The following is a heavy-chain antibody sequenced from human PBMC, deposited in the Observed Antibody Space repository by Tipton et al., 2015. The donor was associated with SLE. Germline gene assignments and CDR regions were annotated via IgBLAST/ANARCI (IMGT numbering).Heavy chain of an antibody. D-gene: IGHD6-19*01. CDR1: DDSLSSGDYY. J-gene: IGHJ4*02. Sequence: TLSLTCTVSDDSLSSGDYYWSWIRQPAGKGLEWIGRMFGSAIRDYNPPLKSRVTISLATSKNQFSLQLTSVTAADTAIYYCGRVTSGWREVCWGQGTLVTVSS. CDR3: GRVTSGWREVC. V-gene: IGHV4-61*02. CDR2: MFGSAIR.